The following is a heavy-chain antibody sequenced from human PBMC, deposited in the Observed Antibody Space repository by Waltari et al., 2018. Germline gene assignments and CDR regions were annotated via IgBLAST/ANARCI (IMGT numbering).Heavy chain of an antibody. V-gene: IGHV3-23*04. CDR1: GFNFSRNA. D-gene: IGHD2-2*03. CDR2: ISGSGGST. Sequence: EVQLVGSGGGLVLPGGPRRGPCAASGFNFSRNAMCWVRQAPGKGLEWVSAISGSGGSTYYADSVKGRFTISRDNSKNTLYLQMNSLRAEDTAVYYCAKDLHGSHWGQGTLVTVSS. CDR3: AKDLHGSH. J-gene: IGHJ4*02.